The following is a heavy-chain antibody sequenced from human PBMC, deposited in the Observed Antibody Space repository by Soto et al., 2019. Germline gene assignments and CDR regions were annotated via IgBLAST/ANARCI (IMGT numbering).Heavy chain of an antibody. Sequence: GGSLRLSCAASGFTFSSYGMNWVRQAPGKGLEWVANINQDGNEDNLLDSVKGRFTISRDNSKNSLFLQMNSLRVDDTAVYYCARTGDGHHDFLDYWGQGALVTVSS. CDR2: INQDGNED. D-gene: IGHD1-1*01. CDR3: ARTGDGHHDFLDY. V-gene: IGHV3-7*03. J-gene: IGHJ4*02. CDR1: GFTFSSYG.